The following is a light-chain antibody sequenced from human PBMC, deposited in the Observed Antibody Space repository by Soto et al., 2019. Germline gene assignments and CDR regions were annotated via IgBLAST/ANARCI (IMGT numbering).Light chain of an antibody. CDR2: DVT. V-gene: IGLV2-14*03. CDR1: SSDVGGYNY. Sequence: QSALTQPASVSGPPGQSITISCTGTSSDVGGYNYVSWYQQHPGKAPKLLIYDVTNRPSGASNRFSGSKSGNTAFLIISGLQAEDEADYYCSSYTNRRTYVFGTGTKLTVL. J-gene: IGLJ1*01. CDR3: SSYTNRRTYV.